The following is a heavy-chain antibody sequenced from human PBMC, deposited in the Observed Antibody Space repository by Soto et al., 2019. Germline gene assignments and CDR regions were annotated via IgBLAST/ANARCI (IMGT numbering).Heavy chain of an antibody. J-gene: IGHJ6*02. CDR3: ATDFWSGYYEGHYYYYGMDV. CDR2: IIPIFGTA. CDR1: GGKFSRYA. D-gene: IGHD3-3*01. Sequence: GASVEVSCKASGGKFSRYAICWVPQAPRQGPYWLGGIIPIFGTANYAQKFQGRVTITADESTSTAYMELSSLRSEDTAVYYCATDFWSGYYEGHYYYYGMDVWGQGTTVTVSS. V-gene: IGHV1-69*13.